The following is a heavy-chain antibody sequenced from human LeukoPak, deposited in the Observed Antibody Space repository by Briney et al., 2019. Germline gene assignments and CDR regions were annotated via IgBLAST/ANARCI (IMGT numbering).Heavy chain of an antibody. J-gene: IGHJ4*02. CDR1: GFTFSSYA. D-gene: IGHD2-2*01. Sequence: QAGGSLRLSCAASGFTFSSYAMSWVRQAPRKGLEWVSAISGSGGSTYYADSVKGRFTISRDNSKNTLYLQMNSLRAEDTAVYYCAKDHQLAKRFDYWGQGTLVTVSS. CDR2: ISGSGGST. V-gene: IGHV3-23*01. CDR3: AKDHQLAKRFDY.